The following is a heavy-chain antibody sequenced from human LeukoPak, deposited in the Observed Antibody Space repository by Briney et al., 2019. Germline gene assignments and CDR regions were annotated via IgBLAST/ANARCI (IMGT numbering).Heavy chain of an antibody. V-gene: IGHV4-59*01. CDR1: GGSISSYY. CDR2: IYYSGST. Sequence: SQTLSLTCTVSGGSISSYYWSWIRQPPGKGLEWIGYIYYSGSTNYNPSLKSRVTISVDTSKNQFSLKLSSVTAADTAVYYCARWSGYCSSTSCYNAFDIWGQGTMVTVSS. CDR3: ARWSGYCSSTSCYNAFDI. D-gene: IGHD2-2*02. J-gene: IGHJ3*02.